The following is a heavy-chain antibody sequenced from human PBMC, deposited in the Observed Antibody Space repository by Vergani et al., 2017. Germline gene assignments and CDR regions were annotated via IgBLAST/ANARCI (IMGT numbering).Heavy chain of an antibody. J-gene: IGHJ6*02. V-gene: IGHV3-21*01. CDR3: AREVTDYDFWSGIGDYYYGMDV. Sequence: VQLVESGGGVVQPGRSLRLSCAASGFTFSSYSMNWVRQAPGKGLEWVSSISSSSSYIYYADSVKGRFTISRDNAKNSLYLQMNSLRAEDTAVYYCAREVTDYDFWSGIGDYYYGMDVWGQGTTVTVSS. CDR2: ISSSSSYI. D-gene: IGHD3-3*01. CDR1: GFTFSSYS.